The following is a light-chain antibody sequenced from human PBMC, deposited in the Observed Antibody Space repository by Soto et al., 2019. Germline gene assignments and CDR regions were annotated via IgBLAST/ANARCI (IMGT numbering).Light chain of an antibody. CDR2: GAS. V-gene: IGKV3-15*01. CDR1: QSVSSN. CDR3: QQYNNWPPYT. J-gene: IGKJ2*01. Sequence: IGMTQSPATLSVSPGERATLSCSASQSVSSNLAWYQQKPGQAPRLLIYGASTRATGIPARFSGSGSGTEFTLTFSSLQSEDFAVYYCQQYNNWPPYTFGQGNNLEIK.